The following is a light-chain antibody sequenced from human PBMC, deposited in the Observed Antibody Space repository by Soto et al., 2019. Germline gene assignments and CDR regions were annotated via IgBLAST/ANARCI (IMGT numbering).Light chain of an antibody. CDR1: SGDIGSYNR. V-gene: IGLV2-14*01. J-gene: IGLJ1*01. CDR2: EVT. Sequence: QSVLTPPASVSGSPGQSIPISCTGTSGDIGSYNRVSWYQQHPGKAPELIIYEVTDRPSGVSNRFSGSKSGNTASLTISGLQAEDEAEYYCSSYTNINTRACVFGTGTKVTVL. CDR3: SSYTNINTRACV.